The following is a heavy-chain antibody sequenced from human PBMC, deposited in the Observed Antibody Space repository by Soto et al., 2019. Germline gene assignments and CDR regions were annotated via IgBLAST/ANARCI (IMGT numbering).Heavy chain of an antibody. J-gene: IGHJ4*02. D-gene: IGHD6-19*01. CDR3: AKDRGWSSADLEY. Sequence: QVQLVESGGGVVQPGRSLRLSCAASGFTFSSFGMHWVRQAPGKGLEWVALISYDGSSDYYVDSVKGRFTISRDKSKNPLYLQMNSLRPEDTAVYYCAKDRGWSSADLEYWGQGTLVTVSS. V-gene: IGHV3-30*18. CDR1: GFTFSSFG. CDR2: ISYDGSSD.